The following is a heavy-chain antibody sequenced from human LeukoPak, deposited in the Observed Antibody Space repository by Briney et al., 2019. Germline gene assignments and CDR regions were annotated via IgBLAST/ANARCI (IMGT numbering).Heavy chain of an antibody. D-gene: IGHD4-23*01. J-gene: IGHJ4*02. V-gene: IGHV4-4*07. CDR2: IYSSGST. CDR3: ARGGKATVVTM. Sequence: SETLSLTCTVSGGSINSYYWRWIRQPAGKGLEWIGRIYSSGSTNYNPSLKSRVSMSVDTSKNQFPLKLTSVTAADTAVYYCARGGKATVVTMWGQGILVTVSS. CDR1: GGSINSYY.